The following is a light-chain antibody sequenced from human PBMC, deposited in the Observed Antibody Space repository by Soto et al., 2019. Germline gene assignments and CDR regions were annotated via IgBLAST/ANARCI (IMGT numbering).Light chain of an antibody. V-gene: IGLV1-44*01. J-gene: IGLJ1*01. CDR3: APWYDGLNGPEV. CDR2: SNN. Sequence: QSVLTQPPSASGTPGQRVTISCSGSSCNVGSNTVNWYQQLHGTAPKLLIYSNNPRPSAVPDRFAGSKSDTSASLAISGLQSQDQADYSCAPWYDGLNGPEVFGTGTKVTVL. CDR1: SCNVGSNT.